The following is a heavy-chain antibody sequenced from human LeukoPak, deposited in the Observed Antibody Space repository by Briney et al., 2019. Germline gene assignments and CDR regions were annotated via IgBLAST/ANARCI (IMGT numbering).Heavy chain of an antibody. Sequence: GGALRLSCAASVLTFSELWMHWVRQAPGRGLVWVSRVKGDGISTLYADFVEGRFTISRDNARNTLYLQMNSLRADDTALYYCATGPYNAFEMWGQGTMVTVSS. CDR2: VKGDGIST. D-gene: IGHD2-2*02. V-gene: IGHV3-74*01. CDR3: ATGPYNAFEM. CDR1: VLTFSELW. J-gene: IGHJ3*02.